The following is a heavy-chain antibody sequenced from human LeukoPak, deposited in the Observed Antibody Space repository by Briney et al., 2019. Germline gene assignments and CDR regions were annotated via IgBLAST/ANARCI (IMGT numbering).Heavy chain of an antibody. CDR2: ISYDGSNK. V-gene: IGHV3-30*04. CDR3: ARGHTMANLILDDY. J-gene: IGHJ4*02. D-gene: IGHD3-10*01. Sequence: GGSLRLSCAASGFTFSSYAMHWVRQAPGKGLEWVAVISYDGSNKYYADSVKGRFTISRDNSKNTLYLQMNSLRAEDTAVYYCARGHTMANLILDDYWGQGTLVTVSS. CDR1: GFTFSSYA.